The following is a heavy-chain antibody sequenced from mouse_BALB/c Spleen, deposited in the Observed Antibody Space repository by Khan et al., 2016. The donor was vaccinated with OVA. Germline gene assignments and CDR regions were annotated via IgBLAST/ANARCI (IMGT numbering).Heavy chain of an antibody. D-gene: IGHD6-1*01. V-gene: IGHV1S136*01. CDR2: INPYNGGT. CDR3: AIRNLQSYYFDY. Sequence: EVQLQQSGPELVKPGASVKMSCKASGYIFTNYVLHWVKQKSGQGLEWIGNINPYNGGTKYNEKFKGKATLASDKSSITAYMELSSMTSQDSAVYYCAIRNLQSYYFDYWGQGTTLTLSS. J-gene: IGHJ2*01. CDR1: GYIFTNYV.